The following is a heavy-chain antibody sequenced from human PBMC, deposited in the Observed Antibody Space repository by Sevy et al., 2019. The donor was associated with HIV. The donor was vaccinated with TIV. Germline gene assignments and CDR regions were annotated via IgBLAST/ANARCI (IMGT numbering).Heavy chain of an antibody. J-gene: IGHJ3*02. CDR1: GFTFSSTW. Sequence: GGSLRLSCVASGFTFSSTWMAWVRQAPGKGLEWLANIREDGGLRNFADSVKGRFTISRDNAKNSLYLQMDSLSPEDTAVYYCARDPGYSSLDIWGQGTMVTVSS. CDR2: IREDGGLR. CDR3: ARDPGYSSLDI. V-gene: IGHV3-7*01. D-gene: IGHD6-13*01.